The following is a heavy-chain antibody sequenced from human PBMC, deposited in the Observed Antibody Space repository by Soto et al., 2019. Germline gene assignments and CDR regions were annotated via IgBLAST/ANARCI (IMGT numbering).Heavy chain of an antibody. V-gene: IGHV1-69*13. J-gene: IGHJ4*02. Sequence: RASVKVSCKASGGTFSSYAISWVRQAPGQGLEWMGGIIPIFGTANYAQRFQGRVTITADESTSTAYMELSSLRSEDTAVYYCARDVSGSYGYWGQGTPVTVSS. CDR1: GGTFSSYA. D-gene: IGHD1-26*01. CDR2: IIPIFGTA. CDR3: ARDVSGSYGY.